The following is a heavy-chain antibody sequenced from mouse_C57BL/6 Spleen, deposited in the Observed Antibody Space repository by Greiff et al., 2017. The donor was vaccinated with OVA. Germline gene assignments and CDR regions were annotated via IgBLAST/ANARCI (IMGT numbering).Heavy chain of an antibody. CDR2: IYPGDGDT. V-gene: IGHV1-82*01. CDR3: ARLGYYGRGAMDY. CDR1: GYAFSSSW. D-gene: IGHD1-1*01. J-gene: IGHJ4*01. Sequence: VQLQQSGPELVKPGASVKISCKASGYAFSSSWMNWVKQRPGKGLEWIGRIYPGDGDTNYNGKFKGKATLTADKSSSTAYMQLSSLTSEDSAVYFCARLGYYGRGAMDYWGQGTSVTVSS.